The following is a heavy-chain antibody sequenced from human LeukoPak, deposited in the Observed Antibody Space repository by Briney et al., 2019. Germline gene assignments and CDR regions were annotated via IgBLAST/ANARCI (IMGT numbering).Heavy chain of an antibody. CDR2: ISSVGST. J-gene: IGHJ1*01. CDR1: GFTVSSNY. CDR3: ARDQYSSNWYVHH. Sequence: GGSLRLSCAASGFTVSSNYMSWVRQAPGKGLECVSLISSVGSTYYADSVKGRFTISRDNSKNTLYLQMNSLRAEDTAVYYCARDQYSSNWYVHHWGQGTLVTVS. D-gene: IGHD6-19*01. V-gene: IGHV3-53*01.